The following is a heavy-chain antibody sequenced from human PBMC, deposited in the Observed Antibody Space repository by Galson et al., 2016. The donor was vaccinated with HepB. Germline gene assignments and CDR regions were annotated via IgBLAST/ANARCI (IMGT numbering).Heavy chain of an antibody. CDR2: IYPNGAET. J-gene: IGHJ5*01. V-gene: IGHV1-46*01. D-gene: IGHD2-21*02. CDR3: ARVGDCGGDCPWGNWLDS. Sequence: SVKVSCKASGYTFSRYYMHWLRKAPGQGLEWVGRIYPNGAETTYAQKFQGRVTMTADTSTSTLYMELSSLTSEDTALYYCARVGDCGGDCPWGNWLDSWGQGTLIIVSS. CDR1: GYTFSRYY.